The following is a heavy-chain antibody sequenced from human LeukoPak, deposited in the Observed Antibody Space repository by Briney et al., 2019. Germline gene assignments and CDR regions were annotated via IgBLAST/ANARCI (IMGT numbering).Heavy chain of an antibody. CDR1: GFSFSDYD. CDR3: AREGSTDFWSGYSVYYFDY. V-gene: IGHV3-30*02. D-gene: IGHD3-3*01. J-gene: IGHJ4*02. Sequence: GGSLRLSCAASGFSFSDYDMHWVRQAPGKGLEWVTFIRYDGTNTYADSVKGRFTISRDNAKNSLYLQMNSLRAEDTAVYYCAREGSTDFWSGYSVYYFDYWGQGTLVTVSS. CDR2: IRYDGTNT.